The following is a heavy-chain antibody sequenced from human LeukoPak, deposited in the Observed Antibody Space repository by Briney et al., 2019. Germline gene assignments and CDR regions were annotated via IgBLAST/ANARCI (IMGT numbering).Heavy chain of an antibody. CDR1: GYTFTSYD. CDR3: ARSSLAALGENWFDP. J-gene: IGHJ5*02. D-gene: IGHD6-6*01. Sequence: GASVKVSCKASGYTFTSYDINWVRQATGQGLEWMGWMNPNSGNTGYAQKFQGRVTMTRNTSISTAYVELSRLRSEDTAVYYCARSSLAALGENWFDPWGQGTLVTVSS. V-gene: IGHV1-8*01. CDR2: MNPNSGNT.